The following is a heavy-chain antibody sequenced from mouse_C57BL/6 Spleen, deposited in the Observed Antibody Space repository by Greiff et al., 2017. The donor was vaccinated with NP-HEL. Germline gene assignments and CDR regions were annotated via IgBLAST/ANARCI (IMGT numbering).Heavy chain of an antibody. J-gene: IGHJ2*01. Sequence: VQLQQPGAELVRPGTSVKLSCKASGYTFTSYWMHWVKQRPGQGLEWIGVIDPSDSYTNYNQKFKGKATLTVDTSSSTAYMQLSSLTSEDSAVYYCARQGDYYGSDGYFDYWGQGTTLTVSS. D-gene: IGHD1-1*01. CDR3: ARQGDYYGSDGYFDY. CDR1: GYTFTSYW. V-gene: IGHV1-59*01. CDR2: IDPSDSYT.